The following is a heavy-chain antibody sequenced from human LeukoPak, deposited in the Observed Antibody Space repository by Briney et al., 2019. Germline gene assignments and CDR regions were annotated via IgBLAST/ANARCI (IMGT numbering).Heavy chain of an antibody. CDR2: INPSGGST. V-gene: IGHV1-46*01. CDR1: GYTFTSYY. D-gene: IGHD3-9*01. CDR3: VRATILTGYPVFDY. J-gene: IGHJ4*02. Sequence: ASVKVSCKASGYTFTSYYMHWVRQAPGQGLEWMGIINPSGGSTSYAQKFQGRVTMTRDTSISTAYMELSRLRSDDTAVYYCVRATILTGYPVFDYWGQGTLVTVSS.